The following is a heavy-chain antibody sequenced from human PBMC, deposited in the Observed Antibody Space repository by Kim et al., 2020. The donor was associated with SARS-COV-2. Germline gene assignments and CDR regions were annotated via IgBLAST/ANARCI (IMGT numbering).Heavy chain of an antibody. V-gene: IGHV4-4*07. CDR1: GGSISSYY. J-gene: IGHJ6*02. D-gene: IGHD3-10*01. CDR2: IYTSGST. CDR3: ARTLSPYYYGSGTLYGMDV. Sequence: SETLSRTCTVSGGSISSYYWSCIRQPAGKGLEWIGRIYTSGSTNYNPSLKSRVTMSVDTSKNQFSLKLSSVTAADTAVYYCARTLSPYYYGSGTLYGMDVWGQGTTVTVSS.